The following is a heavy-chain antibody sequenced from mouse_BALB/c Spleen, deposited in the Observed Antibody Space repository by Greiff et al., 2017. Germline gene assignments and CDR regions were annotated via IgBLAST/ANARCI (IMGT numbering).Heavy chain of an antibody. CDR3: AREGLRRWFAD. Sequence: QVQLQQPGAELVKPGAPVKLSCKASGYTFTSYWMNWVKQRPGRGLEWIGRIDPSDSETHYNQKFKDKATLTVDKSSSTAYIQLSSLTSEDSAVYYCAREGLRRWFADWGQGTLVTVSA. V-gene: IGHV1-69*02. CDR2: IDPSDSET. CDR1: GYTFTSYW. D-gene: IGHD2-4*01. J-gene: IGHJ3*01.